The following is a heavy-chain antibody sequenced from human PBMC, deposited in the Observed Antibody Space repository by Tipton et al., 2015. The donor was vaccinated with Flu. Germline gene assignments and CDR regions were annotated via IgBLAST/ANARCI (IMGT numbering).Heavy chain of an antibody. J-gene: IGHJ5*01. CDR2: IFYGGDT. CDR1: GGSITSGDYY. CDR3: ARVPAAIDS. D-gene: IGHD2-2*01. V-gene: IGHV4-31*03. Sequence: GLVKPSQTLSLTCTVSGGSITSGDYYWSWIRQHLGMGLEWIGYIFYGGDTYYNPSLKSRVTISVDTSKKQFSLKMSSATAADTAVYYCARVPAAIDSWGQGTLVTVSS.